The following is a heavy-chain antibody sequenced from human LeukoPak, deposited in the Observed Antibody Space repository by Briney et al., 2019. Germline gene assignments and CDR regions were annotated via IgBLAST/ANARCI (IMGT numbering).Heavy chain of an antibody. CDR3: ARGPGYSYGYAPPLFSYWYFDL. D-gene: IGHD5-18*01. Sequence: SETLSLTCSVSGDSISSSSYYWGWIRQPPGKGLEWIGSIYYTGNAYYNPSLKSRVTISVDTSKNQFSLKMNSLTAADTAVYYRARGPGYSYGYAPPLFSYWYFDLWGRGTLVTVSS. J-gene: IGHJ2*01. V-gene: IGHV4-39*07. CDR1: GDSISSSSYY. CDR2: IYYTGNA.